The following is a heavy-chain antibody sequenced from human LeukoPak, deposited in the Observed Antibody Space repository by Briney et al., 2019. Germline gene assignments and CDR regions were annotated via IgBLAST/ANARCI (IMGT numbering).Heavy chain of an antibody. CDR2: ISGNGHYI. CDR3: ARGHSVTYHTADY. J-gene: IGHJ4*02. V-gene: IGHV3-21*06. CDR1: GFSFSPYM. Sequence: GGSLRLSCAASGFSFSPYMMNWIRQAPGKGLEWVASISGNGHYIYYIDSVKGRFTISRDNAKNSLFLEMNTLRDEDTAVYYCARGHSVTYHTADYWGQGVLVAVSS. D-gene: IGHD4-17*01.